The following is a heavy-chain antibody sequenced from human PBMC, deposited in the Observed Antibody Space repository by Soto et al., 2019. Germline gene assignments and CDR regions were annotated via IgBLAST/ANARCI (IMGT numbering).Heavy chain of an antibody. CDR1: GFTFSSYG. V-gene: IGHV3-30*18. CDR3: AKEYGSSSLSPDFDY. J-gene: IGHJ4*02. Sequence: QVQLVESGGGVVQPGRSLRLSCAASGFTFSSYGMHWVRQAPGKGLEWVAVISYDGSNKYYADSVKGRFTISRENSKNTLYLQMNSLRAEDTAVYYCAKEYGSSSLSPDFDYWGQGTLVTVSS. D-gene: IGHD6-13*01. CDR2: ISYDGSNK.